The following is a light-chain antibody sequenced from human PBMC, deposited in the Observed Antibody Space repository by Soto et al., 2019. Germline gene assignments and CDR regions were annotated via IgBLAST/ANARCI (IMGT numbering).Light chain of an antibody. CDR1: KLGDKY. J-gene: IGLJ2*01. CDR2: QDS. CDR3: QAWDSSTAEV. V-gene: IGLV3-1*01. Sequence: SYELTQPPPVSVSPGQTASITCSGDKLGDKYACWYQQKPGQSPVLVIYQDSKRPSGIPERFSGSNSGNTATLTISGTQAMDEADYYCQAWDSSTAEVFGGGTKVTVL.